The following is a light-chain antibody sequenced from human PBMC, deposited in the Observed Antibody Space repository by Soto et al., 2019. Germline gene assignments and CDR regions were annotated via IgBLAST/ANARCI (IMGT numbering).Light chain of an antibody. CDR3: RQRYNWPLT. CDR2: EAS. Sequence: EFVLTQFPATLSLSPGERAILSCRASQSVSNYLAWYQQKPGQAPRLIIYEASNRATDIPARFSGSGSGTDFTLTISSLEPEDFAVYYCRQRYNWPLTFGGGTKVDIK. V-gene: IGKV3-11*01. CDR1: QSVSNY. J-gene: IGKJ4*01.